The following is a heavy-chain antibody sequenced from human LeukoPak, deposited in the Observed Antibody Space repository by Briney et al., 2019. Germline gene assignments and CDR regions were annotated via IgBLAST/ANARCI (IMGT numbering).Heavy chain of an antibody. CDR3: ARVRDYGDY. CDR1: GFTFTTYS. CDR2: ISSDGSNK. V-gene: IGHV3-30-3*01. Sequence: PGGSLRLSCAASGFTFTTYSIHWVRQAPGKGLEWVAVISSDGSNKYYAHSVKGRFTVSRDNSKNTLYLQMNSLRAEDTAVYYCARVRDYGDYWGQGTLVTVSS. J-gene: IGHJ4*02.